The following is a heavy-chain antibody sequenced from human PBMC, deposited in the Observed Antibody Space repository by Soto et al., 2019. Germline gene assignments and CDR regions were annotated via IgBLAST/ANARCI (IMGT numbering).Heavy chain of an antibody. CDR3: TTSSSYDFWSGYYRRHY. J-gene: IGHJ4*02. Sequence: VQLVESGGGLVKPGGSLRLSCAASGFTFSNAWMNWVRQAPGKGLEWVGRIKSKTDGGTTDYAAPVKGRCTISRDDSKHTLYLQMNSLKTEDTAVYYCTTSSSYDFWSGYYRRHYWGQGTLVTVSS. V-gene: IGHV3-15*07. CDR1: GFTFSNAW. CDR2: IKSKTDGGTT. D-gene: IGHD3-3*01.